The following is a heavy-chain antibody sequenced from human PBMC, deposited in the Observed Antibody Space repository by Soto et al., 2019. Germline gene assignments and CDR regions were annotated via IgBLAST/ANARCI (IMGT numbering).Heavy chain of an antibody. Sequence: SETLPLTYTVSGGSISSYYWSWIRQPPGKGLEWIGYIYYSGSTNYNPSLKSRVTISVDTSKNQFSLKLSSVTAADTAVYYCARRGCSGGSCYLPYYYYYMDVWGKGTTVTVSS. CDR3: ARRGCSGGSCYLPYYYYYMDV. CDR1: GGSISSYY. J-gene: IGHJ6*03. CDR2: IYYSGST. V-gene: IGHV4-59*08. D-gene: IGHD2-15*01.